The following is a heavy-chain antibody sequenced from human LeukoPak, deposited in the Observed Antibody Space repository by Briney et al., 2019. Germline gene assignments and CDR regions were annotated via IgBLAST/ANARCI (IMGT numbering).Heavy chain of an antibody. J-gene: IGHJ6*02. CDR1: GGSFNGYY. Sequence: SETLSLTCAVYGGSFNGYYWSWIRQPPGKGLEWIGEINHSGSTNYNPSLKSRVTISVDTSKNQFSLKLSSVTAADTAVYYCARDSTRYDFWSGYPNYYYYYGMDVWGQGTTVTVSS. CDR3: ARDSTRYDFWSGYPNYYYYYGMDV. D-gene: IGHD3-3*01. V-gene: IGHV4-34*01. CDR2: INHSGST.